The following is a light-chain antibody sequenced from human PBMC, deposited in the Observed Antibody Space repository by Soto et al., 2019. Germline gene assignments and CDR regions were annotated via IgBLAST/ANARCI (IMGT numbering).Light chain of an antibody. CDR1: QSISTW. Sequence: DIQMTQSPSTLSASVGDRVTITCRASQSISTWVAWYQQIPGKAPKLLIFDASSLESRVPSRFSGSGSGTEFTLTLSSLQPDDFATYYCQQYNSYPLTFGGGTKVEIK. V-gene: IGKV1-5*01. J-gene: IGKJ4*01. CDR2: DAS. CDR3: QQYNSYPLT.